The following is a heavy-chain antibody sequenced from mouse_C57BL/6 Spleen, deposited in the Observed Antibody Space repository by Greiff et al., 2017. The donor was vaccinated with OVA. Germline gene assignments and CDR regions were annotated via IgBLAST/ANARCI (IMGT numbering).Heavy chain of an antibody. D-gene: IGHD3-2*02. Sequence: QVQLQQPGAELVRPGSSVKLSCKASGYTFTSYWMHWVKQRPIQGLEWIGNIDPSDSETHYNQKFKDKATLTVDKSSSTAYMQLSSLTSEDSAVYYCARGGKTAQVPDYWGQGTTLTVSS. CDR3: ARGGKTAQVPDY. V-gene: IGHV1-52*01. CDR1: GYTFTSYW. CDR2: IDPSDSET. J-gene: IGHJ2*01.